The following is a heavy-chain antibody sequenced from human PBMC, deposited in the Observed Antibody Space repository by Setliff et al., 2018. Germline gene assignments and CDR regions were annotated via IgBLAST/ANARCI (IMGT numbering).Heavy chain of an antibody. V-gene: IGHV3-30*02. CDR1: GFTFRSHG. Sequence: GGSLRLSCAASGFTFRSHGMHWVRQAPGKGLEWVAFIRQDGNNKYYRDSVRGRFTISRDNAKNSLFLQMNSLRAEDTALYYCARDGVFYAMDVWGRGTTVTVSS. J-gene: IGHJ6*02. CDR3: ARDGVFYAMDV. CDR2: IRQDGNNK. D-gene: IGHD3-10*01.